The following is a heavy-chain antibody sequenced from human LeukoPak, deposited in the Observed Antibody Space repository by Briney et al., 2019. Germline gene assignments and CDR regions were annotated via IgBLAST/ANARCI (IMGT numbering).Heavy chain of an antibody. Sequence: GSLRLSFLASKFTFYNHCMTWVRQAPGKGLELVSSIKGSGCNMGYADSVKGRFTISRDNSENTLYLQMNSLRGEDTAVYYCARDGYSGSYYRLYYFFMDVWGKGTTVTVSS. D-gene: IGHD1-26*01. CDR2: IKGSGCNM. CDR3: ARDGYSGSYYRLYYFFMDV. CDR1: KFTFYNHC. V-gene: IGHV3-23*01. J-gene: IGHJ6*03.